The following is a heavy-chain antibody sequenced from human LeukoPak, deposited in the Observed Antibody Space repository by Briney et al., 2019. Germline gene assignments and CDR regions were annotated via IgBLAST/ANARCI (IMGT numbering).Heavy chain of an antibody. Sequence: SETLSLTCAVSGYSISSGYDGGGSRQHPGKGGGGSGSIYHGGSTYYNPSLKRRVTISVDTSKIQFSLKLSSVTAADTAVYYCARRITIFGVVIIQHAFDIWGQGTMVTVSS. V-gene: IGHV4-38-2*01. D-gene: IGHD3-3*01. CDR1: GYSISSGYD. CDR3: ARRITIFGVVIIQHAFDI. CDR2: IYHGGST. J-gene: IGHJ3*02.